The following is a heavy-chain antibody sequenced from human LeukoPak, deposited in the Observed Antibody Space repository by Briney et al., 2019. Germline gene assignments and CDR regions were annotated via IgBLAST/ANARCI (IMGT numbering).Heavy chain of an antibody. J-gene: IGHJ6*03. CDR2: IIPIFGTA. CDR3: ARSITTRPQGYYYYYYMDV. D-gene: IGHD1-1*01. Sequence: SVKVSCKASGGTFSSYAISWVRQAPGQGLEWMGRIIPIFGTANYAQKFQGRVTITTDESTSTAYVELSSLRSEDTAVYYCARSITTRPQGYYYYYYMDVWGKGTTVTVSS. V-gene: IGHV1-69*05. CDR1: GGTFSSYA.